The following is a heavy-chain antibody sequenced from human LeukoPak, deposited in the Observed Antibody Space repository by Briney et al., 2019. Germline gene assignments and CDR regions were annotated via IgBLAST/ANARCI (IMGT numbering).Heavy chain of an antibody. CDR2: INPNSGGT. CDR1: GYTFTGYY. D-gene: IGHD3-16*02. CDR3: ARSDYVWVSYRPHPFDY. Sequence: ASVKVSCKASGYTFTGYYMHWVRQAPGQGLEWMGRINPNSGGTNYAQKFQGRVTMTRDTSISTAYMELSRLRSDDTAVYYCARSDYVWVSYRPHPFDYWGQGTLVTVSS. J-gene: IGHJ4*02. V-gene: IGHV1-2*06.